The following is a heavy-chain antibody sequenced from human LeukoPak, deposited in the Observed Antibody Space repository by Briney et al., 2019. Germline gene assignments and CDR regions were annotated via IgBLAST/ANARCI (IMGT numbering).Heavy chain of an antibody. Sequence: ASVKVSCKAYGYTFSNYGISWVRQAPGQGLEWVGRIVPILGTANYAQNFQGRVTITADRSTTTAYMELSSLRSEDTAVYYCARVPQGSSWPYYFDYWGQGTLVTVSS. D-gene: IGHD6-13*01. CDR1: GYTFSNYG. V-gene: IGHV1-69*04. CDR2: IVPILGTA. J-gene: IGHJ4*02. CDR3: ARVPQGSSWPYYFDY.